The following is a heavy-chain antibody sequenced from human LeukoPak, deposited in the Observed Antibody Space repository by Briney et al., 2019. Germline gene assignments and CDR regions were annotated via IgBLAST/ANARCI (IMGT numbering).Heavy chain of an antibody. CDR1: GFTFSSYE. V-gene: IGHV3-30-3*01. Sequence: GGSLRLSCAASGFTFSSYEMNWVRQAPGKGLEWVAVISYDGSNEYYADSVKGRFTISRDNSKNTLYLQMNSLSAEDTAVYYGASLWAGTHAFDIWGQGTMVTVSS. CDR2: ISYDGSNE. CDR3: ASLWAGTHAFDI. D-gene: IGHD6-19*01. J-gene: IGHJ3*02.